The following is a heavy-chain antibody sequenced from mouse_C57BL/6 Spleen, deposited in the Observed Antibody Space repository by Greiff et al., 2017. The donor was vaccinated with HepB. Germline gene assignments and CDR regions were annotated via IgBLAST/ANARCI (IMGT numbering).Heavy chain of an antibody. V-gene: IGHV1-82*01. Sequence: QVQLQQSGPELVKPGASVKISCKASGYAFSSSWMNWVKQRPGKGLEWIGRIYPGDGDTNYNGKFKGKATLTADKSSSTAYMQLSSLTSEDSAVYFCARKDGNLGYFDVWGTGTTVTVSS. CDR3: ARKDGNLGYFDV. CDR2: IYPGDGDT. CDR1: GYAFSSSW. D-gene: IGHD2-1*01. J-gene: IGHJ1*03.